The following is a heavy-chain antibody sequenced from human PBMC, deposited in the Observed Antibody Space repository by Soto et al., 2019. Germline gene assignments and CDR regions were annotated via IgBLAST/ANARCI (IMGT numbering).Heavy chain of an antibody. Sequence: QVQLVQSGAEVKKPGSSVKVSCKASGGTFSSYAISWVRQAPGQGLEWMGGIIHIFGTANYAQKFQGRVTITADKSTITAYMELSSLRSEDTAVYYCASWGYCSSTSCYGKPFDYWGQGTLVTVSS. CDR3: ASWGYCSSTSCYGKPFDY. CDR2: IIHIFGTA. CDR1: GGTFSSYA. J-gene: IGHJ4*02. V-gene: IGHV1-69*06. D-gene: IGHD2-2*01.